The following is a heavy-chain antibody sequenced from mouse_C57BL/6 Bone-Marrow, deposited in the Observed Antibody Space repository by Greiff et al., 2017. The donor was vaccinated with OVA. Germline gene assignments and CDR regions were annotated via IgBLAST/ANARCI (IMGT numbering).Heavy chain of an antibody. CDR2: IWSGGST. CDR1: GFSLTSYG. CDR3: ARGGHYYGSSYWYFDV. J-gene: IGHJ1*03. Sequence: VKLMESGPGLVQPSQSLSITCTVSGFSLTSYGVHWVRQSPGKGLEWLGVIWSGGSTDYNAAFISRLSISKDNSKSQVFFKMNSLQADDTAIYYCARGGHYYGSSYWYFDVWGTGTTVTVSS. D-gene: IGHD1-1*01. V-gene: IGHV2-2*01.